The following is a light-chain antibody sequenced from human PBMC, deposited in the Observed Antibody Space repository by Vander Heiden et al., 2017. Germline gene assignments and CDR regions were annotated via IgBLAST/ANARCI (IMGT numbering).Light chain of an antibody. V-gene: IGKV2-28*01. CDR1: QSLLHSNGYNY. CDR2: LGS. Sequence: DAVTTDSRLPLPVTPGEPASISCRSSQSLLHSNGYNYLDWYLQKPGQAPQVLIYLGSNRASGVPDRFSGSGSGTDFTLKISRVEAEDVGVYYCMQVLQTPLTFGGGTKVEIK. J-gene: IGKJ4*01. CDR3: MQVLQTPLT.